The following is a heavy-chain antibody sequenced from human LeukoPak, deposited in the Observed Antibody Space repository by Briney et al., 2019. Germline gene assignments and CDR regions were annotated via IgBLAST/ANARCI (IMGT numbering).Heavy chain of an antibody. CDR1: XGSISSSNW. D-gene: IGHD2-2*01. CDR2: IYHSGST. J-gene: IGHJ5*02. V-gene: IGHV4-4*02. CDR3: ARVTVVVPAAMSWFDP. Sequence: ETLSLXCAVSXGSISSSNWWSWVRQPPGKGLEWIGEIYHSGSTNYNPSLKSRVTISVDKSKNQFSLKLSSVTAADTAVYYCARVTVVVPAAMSWFDPWGQGTLVTVSS.